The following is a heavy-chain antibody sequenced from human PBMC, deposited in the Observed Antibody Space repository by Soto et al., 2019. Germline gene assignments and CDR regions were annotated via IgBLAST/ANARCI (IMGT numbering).Heavy chain of an antibody. CDR1: GLTFEEYA. J-gene: IGHJ3*01. V-gene: IGHV3-9*01. D-gene: IGHD6-13*01. CDR3: GTGGRQQLAYAVLVF. Sequence: EVQLVESGGGLVQPGRSRRLSCVVSGLTFEEYAMHWVRQAPGKGLEWVSGITWDSGDIDYADSVKGRFTISRDKAKKSVSLKMNSVRGDDTALSYGGTGGRQQLAYAVLVFWGQGPIVTVSS. CDR2: ITWDSGDI.